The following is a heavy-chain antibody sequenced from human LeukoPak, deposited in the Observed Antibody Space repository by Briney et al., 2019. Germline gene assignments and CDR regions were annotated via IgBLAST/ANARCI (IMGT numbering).Heavy chain of an antibody. J-gene: IGHJ6*02. CDR3: ARDPLRSSWSTYNNAMDV. CDR1: GYTFTSYG. D-gene: IGHD6-13*01. Sequence: ASVKVSCKASGYTFTSYGISWVRQAPGQGLEWMGWISAYNGNTNYAQKLQGRVTMTTDTSTSTAYMELRSLRSDDTAVYYCARDPLRSSWSTYNNAMDVWGQGTTVTVS. CDR2: ISAYNGNT. V-gene: IGHV1-18*01.